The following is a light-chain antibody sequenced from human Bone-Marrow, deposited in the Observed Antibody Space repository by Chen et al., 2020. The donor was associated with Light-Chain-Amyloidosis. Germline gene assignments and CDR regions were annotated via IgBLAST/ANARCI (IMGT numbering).Light chain of an antibody. J-gene: IGLJ3*02. CDR2: GNN. CDR3: QSFDNRLSGWM. V-gene: IGLV1-40*01. CDR1: SSNIGAGYD. Sequence: QSVLTQPPSVSGAPGQGVTIPCRGSSSNIGAGYDVHWYQQFPGTAPKLLIYGNNNRPSGVSDRFSGSKSGTSGSLTITGLQNDDEADYYCQSFDNRLSGWMFGGGTRLTVL.